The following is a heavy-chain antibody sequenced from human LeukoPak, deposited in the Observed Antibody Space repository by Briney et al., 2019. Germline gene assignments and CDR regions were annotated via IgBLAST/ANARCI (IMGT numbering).Heavy chain of an antibody. Sequence: PGGSLRLSCAASGFTFSSYSMNWVRQAPGKGLEWVSSISSSSSYIYYVDSVKGRFTISRDNAKNSLYLQMNSLRAEDTAVYYCARPGSYGMIVVYLNYWGQGTLVTVSS. CDR3: ARPGSYGMIVVYLNY. D-gene: IGHD3-22*01. CDR1: GFTFSSYS. V-gene: IGHV3-21*01. CDR2: ISSSSSYI. J-gene: IGHJ4*02.